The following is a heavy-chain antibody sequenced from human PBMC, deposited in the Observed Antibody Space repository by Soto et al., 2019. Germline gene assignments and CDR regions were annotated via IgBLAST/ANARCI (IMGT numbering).Heavy chain of an antibody. CDR1: GGTFSSYA. Sequence: GASVKVSCKASGGTFSSYAISWVRQAPGQGLEWMGGIIPIFGTANYAQKFQGRVTISRDNSKNTLYLQMNSLRAEDTAVYYCAKDSGRYGDYYYYYGMDVWGQGTTVTVSS. J-gene: IGHJ6*02. CDR3: AKDSGRYGDYYYYYGMDV. CDR2: IIPIFGTA. D-gene: IGHD4-17*01. V-gene: IGHV1-69*05.